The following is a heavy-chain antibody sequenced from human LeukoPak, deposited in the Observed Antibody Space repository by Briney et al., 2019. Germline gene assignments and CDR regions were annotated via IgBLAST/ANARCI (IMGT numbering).Heavy chain of an antibody. CDR3: ARGRGYYYGMDV. V-gene: IGHV3-7*01. J-gene: IGHJ6*02. Sequence: GGSLRLSCAASGFTFSRTWMNWVRQAPGKGLEWVANIKQDGSAKYYVDSVKGRFTISRDNAKNSLYLQMNSLRAEDTAVYYCARGRGYYYGMDVWGQGTTVSVS. CDR1: GFTFSRTW. CDR2: IKQDGSAK.